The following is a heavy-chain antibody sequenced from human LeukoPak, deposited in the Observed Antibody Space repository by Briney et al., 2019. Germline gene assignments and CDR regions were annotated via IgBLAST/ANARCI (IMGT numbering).Heavy chain of an antibody. V-gene: IGHV3-23*01. Sequence: PGGSLRLSCAASGFTFSSYAMSWVRQAPGKGLEWVSAISGSGGSTYYADSVKGRFTISRDNSKNTLYLQMNSLRAEDTAVYYCASALTGTYYFDSWGQGTLVTVSS. CDR2: ISGSGGST. J-gene: IGHJ4*02. CDR1: GFTFSSYA. CDR3: ASALTGTYYFDS. D-gene: IGHD2-8*02.